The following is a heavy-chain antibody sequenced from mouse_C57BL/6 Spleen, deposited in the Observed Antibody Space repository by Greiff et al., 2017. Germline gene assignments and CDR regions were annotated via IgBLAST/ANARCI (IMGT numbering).Heavy chain of an antibody. V-gene: IGHV5-17*01. CDR1: GFTFSDYG. CDR3: ANYGNYDYAMDY. CDR2: ISSGSSTI. D-gene: IGHD2-1*01. J-gene: IGHJ4*01. Sequence: EVQLVESGGGLVKPGGSLKLSCAASGFTFSDYGMHWVRQAPEKGLEWVAYISSGSSTIYYADTVKGRFTISRDNAKNTLFLQMTSLRSEDTAMYYCANYGNYDYAMDYWGQGTSVTVSS.